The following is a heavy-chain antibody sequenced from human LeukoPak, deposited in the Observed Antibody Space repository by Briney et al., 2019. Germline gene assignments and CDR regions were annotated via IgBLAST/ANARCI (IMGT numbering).Heavy chain of an antibody. CDR3: AREPDTAMEHYFDY. CDR2: IIPTFGTA. CDR1: GGTFSSYA. V-gene: IGHV1-69*13. D-gene: IGHD5-18*01. J-gene: IGHJ4*02. Sequence: ASVKVSCKASGGTFSSYAISWVRQAPGQGLEWLGGIIPTFGTANYAQKFQGRVTITADESTSTAYMELSSLRSEDTAVYYCAREPDTAMEHYFDYWGQGTLVTVSS.